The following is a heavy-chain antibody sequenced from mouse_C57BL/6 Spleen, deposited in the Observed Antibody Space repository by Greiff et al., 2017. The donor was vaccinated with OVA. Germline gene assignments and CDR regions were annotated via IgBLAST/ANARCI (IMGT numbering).Heavy chain of an antibody. J-gene: IGHJ2*01. CDR2: IDPSDSYT. CDR1: GYTFTSYW. Sequence: QVQLQPGAELVMPGASVKLSCKASGYTFTSYWMHWVKQRPGQGLEWIGEIDPSDSYTNYNQKFKGKSTLTVDKSSSTAYMQLSSLTSEDSAVYYCARSGGYDGEYYFDYWGQGTTLTVSS. CDR3: ARSGGYDGEYYFDY. D-gene: IGHD2-2*01. V-gene: IGHV1-69*01.